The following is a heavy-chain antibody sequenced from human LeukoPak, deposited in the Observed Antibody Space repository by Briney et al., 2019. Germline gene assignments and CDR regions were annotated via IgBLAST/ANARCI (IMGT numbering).Heavy chain of an antibody. D-gene: IGHD3-16*02. CDR3: AHGLYYDYVWGSYRPKSYYFDY. J-gene: IGHJ4*02. CDR1: GFSLSTSGVG. V-gene: IGHV2-5*02. Sequence: SGPTLVNPTQTLTLTCTFSGFSLSTSGVGVGWIRQPPGKALEWLALIYWDDDKRYSPSLKSRLTITKDTSKNQVVLTMTNMDPVDTATYYCAHGLYYDYVWGSYRPKSYYFDYWGQGTLVTVSS. CDR2: IYWDDDK.